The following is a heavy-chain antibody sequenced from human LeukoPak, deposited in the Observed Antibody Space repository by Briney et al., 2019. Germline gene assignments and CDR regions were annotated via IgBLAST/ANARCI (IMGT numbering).Heavy chain of an antibody. J-gene: IGHJ4*02. CDR3: ARDGCSDTSCYAFDF. Sequence: SETLSLTCTVSGDSIRRGYYWGWIRQAPGEGLEWIGTVYYSGRTYYNPSLKSRVTLSVDTFNNQFSLKLSSVTAADTAVYYCARDGCSDTSCYAFDFWGQGTLVSVSS. V-gene: IGHV4-38-2*02. CDR1: GDSIRRGYY. D-gene: IGHD2-2*01. CDR2: VYYSGRT.